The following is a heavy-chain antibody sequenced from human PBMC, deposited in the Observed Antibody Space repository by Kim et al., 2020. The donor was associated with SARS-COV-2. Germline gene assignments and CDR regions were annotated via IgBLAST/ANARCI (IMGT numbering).Heavy chain of an antibody. J-gene: IGHJ3*02. CDR2: IYTSGST. CDR1: GGSISSGSYY. Sequence: SETLSLTCTVSGGSISSGSYYWSWIRQPAGKGLEWIGRIYTSGSTNYNPSLKSRVTISVDTSKNQFSLKLSSVTAADTAVYYCARVGAYYCSGGSCYSGPVPPGSYAFDIWGQGTMVTVSS. V-gene: IGHV4-61*02. CDR3: ARVGAYYCSGGSCYSGPVPPGSYAFDI. D-gene: IGHD2-15*01.